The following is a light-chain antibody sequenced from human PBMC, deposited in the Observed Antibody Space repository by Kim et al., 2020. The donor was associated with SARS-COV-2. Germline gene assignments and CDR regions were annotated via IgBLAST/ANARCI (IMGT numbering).Light chain of an antibody. CDR3: QQRSKWPLT. CDR1: QSVSKS. V-gene: IGKV3-11*01. Sequence: FSPGQRATLSCRASQSVSKSLCWYQQKTGQAPRLLIYDASNRATGIPARFSGSGSGTDFTLTISSLEPEDFAVYYCQQRSKWPLTFGGGTKVDIK. CDR2: DAS. J-gene: IGKJ4*01.